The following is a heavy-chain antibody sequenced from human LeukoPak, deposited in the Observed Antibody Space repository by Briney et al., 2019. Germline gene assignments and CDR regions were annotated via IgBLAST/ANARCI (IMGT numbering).Heavy chain of an antibody. Sequence: GGSLRLSCAASGFTFSSYAVSWVRQAPGKGLEWVSAISGSAGSTYYADSVKGRFTISRDNSKNTVYLQMSSLTTEDTAVYYCAKTTAGYSSGRFPGWPVDYWGQGTLVSVSS. J-gene: IGHJ4*02. CDR1: GFTFSSYA. D-gene: IGHD6-19*01. CDR2: ISGSAGST. CDR3: AKTTAGYSSGRFPGWPVDY. V-gene: IGHV3-23*01.